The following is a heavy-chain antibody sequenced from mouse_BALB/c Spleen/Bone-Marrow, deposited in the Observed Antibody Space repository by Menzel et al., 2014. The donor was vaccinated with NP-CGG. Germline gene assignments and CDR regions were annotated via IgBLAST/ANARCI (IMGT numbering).Heavy chain of an antibody. Sequence: EVQGVESGGDLVQPGGSLKLSCATSGCTFSDYYMYWVRQTPDRRLEWVAYISNGGGRTNYPDNVKGRVTISRDNDKNTQYLQMGRLKSEDTAMYYCARRGWYYAMDYWGQGTSVTVSS. CDR2: ISNGGGRT. D-gene: IGHD2-3*01. V-gene: IGHV5-12*02. CDR1: GCTFSDYY. J-gene: IGHJ4*01. CDR3: ARRGWYYAMDY.